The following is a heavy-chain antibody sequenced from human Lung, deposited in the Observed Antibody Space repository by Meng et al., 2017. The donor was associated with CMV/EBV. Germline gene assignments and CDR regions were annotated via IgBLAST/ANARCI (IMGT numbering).Heavy chain of an antibody. CDR3: ARNFYSVVYMTTVNSFDY. Sequence: SETLSFXFSVPGASVSSGSHYWSWIRQPPGKGPEYIGYIFYSGSTRYNSSLKSRVTMSVNTSKNQFSLKLTSVTAADTAVYYCARNFYSVVYMTTVNSFDYWGQGALVTVSS. CDR1: GASVSSGSHY. V-gene: IGHV4-61*01. D-gene: IGHD4-11*01. CDR2: IFYSGST. J-gene: IGHJ4*02.